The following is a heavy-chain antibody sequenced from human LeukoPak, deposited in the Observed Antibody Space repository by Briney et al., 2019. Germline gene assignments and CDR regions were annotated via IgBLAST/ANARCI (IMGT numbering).Heavy chain of an antibody. Sequence: GGSLRLSCAGAGFTFRDYTMNWARQAPGKGLEWVASINHNGNVNYYVDSVKGRFTISRDNAKNSLYPQMSNLRAEDTAVYFCARGGGLDVWGQGATVTVSS. CDR2: INHNGNVN. J-gene: IGHJ6*02. CDR3: ARGGGLDV. D-gene: IGHD3-16*01. V-gene: IGHV3-7*03. CDR1: GFTFRDYT.